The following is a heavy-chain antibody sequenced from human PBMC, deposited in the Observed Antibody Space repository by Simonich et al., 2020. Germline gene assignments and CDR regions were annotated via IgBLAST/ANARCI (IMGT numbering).Heavy chain of an antibody. D-gene: IGHD2-15*01. CDR3: ATSGGSPLDLDY. CDR1: GYTFTGYY. CDR2: INPNSGGT. J-gene: IGHJ4*02. V-gene: IGHV1-2*02. Sequence: QVQLVQSGAEVKKPGASVKVSCKASGYTFTGYYMHWVRQAPGQGLEWMGWINPNSGGTNYEQKFQGRVTMTRDTSISTAYMELSRLRSDDTAVYYCATSGGSPLDLDYWGQGTLVTVSS.